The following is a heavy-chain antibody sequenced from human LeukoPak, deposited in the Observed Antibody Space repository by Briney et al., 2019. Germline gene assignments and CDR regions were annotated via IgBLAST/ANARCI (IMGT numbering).Heavy chain of an antibody. CDR3: ARNAYGSGSYNWFDP. J-gene: IGHJ5*02. CDR2: ISSSSSYI. Sequence: GGSLRLSCAASGFPFSDYSMNWVRQAPGKGLEWVSSISSSSSYIYYADSVKGRFTISRDNAKNSLYLQMNSLRAEDTAVYYCARNAYGSGSYNWFDPWGQGTLVTVSS. V-gene: IGHV3-21*01. CDR1: GFPFSDYS. D-gene: IGHD3-10*01.